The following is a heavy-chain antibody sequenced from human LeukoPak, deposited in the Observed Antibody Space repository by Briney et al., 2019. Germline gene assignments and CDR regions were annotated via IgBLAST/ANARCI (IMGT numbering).Heavy chain of an antibody. J-gene: IGHJ4*02. V-gene: IGHV1-8*01. CDR1: GYTFTSYD. Sequence: APVKVSCKASGYTFTSYDINWVRQATGQGLEWMGWMNPNSGNTGYAQKFQGRVTMTRNTSISTAYMELSSLRSEDTAVYYCATFWAAAGTRFDYWGQGTLVTVSS. CDR2: MNPNSGNT. D-gene: IGHD6-13*01. CDR3: ATFWAAAGTRFDY.